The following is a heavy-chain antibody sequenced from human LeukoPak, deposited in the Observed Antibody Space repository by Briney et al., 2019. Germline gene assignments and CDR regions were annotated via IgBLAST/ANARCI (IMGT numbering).Heavy chain of an antibody. CDR3: ARDRWRIGVYEADFYY. V-gene: IGHV3-48*03. CDR1: GFSFSNYE. D-gene: IGHD5/OR15-5a*01. J-gene: IGHJ4*02. Sequence: TGESLRLSCAASGFSFSNYEMNWVRQAPGKGLEWLSYIDATGNIIYYADSVKGRFTTSRDNAKNSLYLQMNSLRLEDTAVYYCARDRWRIGVYEADFYYWVQGTLVTVSS. CDR2: IDATGNII.